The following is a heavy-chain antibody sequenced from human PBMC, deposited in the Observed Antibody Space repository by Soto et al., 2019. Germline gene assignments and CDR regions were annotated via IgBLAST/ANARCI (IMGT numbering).Heavy chain of an antibody. V-gene: IGHV4-4*07. Sequence: PWETLSLTCSVSGGSTSKFYWSWIRKTAGKGLEWMGRVYATGTSDYNPSLRSRIAMPVDISKKTFSLRLRSVTAADTGVYYCVRDESKSLPQSFRHWGQ. CDR3: VRDESKSLPQSFRH. CDR1: GGSTSKFY. J-gene: IGHJ1*01. CDR2: VYATGTS.